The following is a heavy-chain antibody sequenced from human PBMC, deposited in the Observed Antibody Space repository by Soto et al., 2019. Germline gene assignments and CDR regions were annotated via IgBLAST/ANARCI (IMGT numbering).Heavy chain of an antibody. CDR3: ARAGCSGGSCYAPYYYYKDG. CDR1: GFTFSSYG. J-gene: IGHJ6*03. D-gene: IGHD2-15*01. Sequence: GGSLRLSCAASGFTFSSYGMHWVRQAPGKGLEWVAVISYDGSNKYYADSMKGRFTISRDNSKNTLYLQMNSLRAEDTAVYYCARAGCSGGSCYAPYYYYKDGWGKGTTVTVSS. V-gene: IGHV3-30*03. CDR2: ISYDGSNK.